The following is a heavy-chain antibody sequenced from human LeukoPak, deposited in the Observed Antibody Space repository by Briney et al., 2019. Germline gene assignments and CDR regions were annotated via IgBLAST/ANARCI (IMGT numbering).Heavy chain of an antibody. CDR2: IYYSGST. D-gene: IGHD3-22*01. V-gene: IGHV4-59*08. Sequence: SETLSLTCTVSGGSISSYYWSWIRQPPGKGLEWIGYIYYSGSTNYNPSLKSRVTISVDTSKNQFSLKLSSVTAADTAVYYCASQQTYYYDSSGYYVRGYFDYWGQGTLVTVSS. CDR3: ASQQTYYYDSSGYYVRGYFDY. J-gene: IGHJ4*02. CDR1: GGSISSYY.